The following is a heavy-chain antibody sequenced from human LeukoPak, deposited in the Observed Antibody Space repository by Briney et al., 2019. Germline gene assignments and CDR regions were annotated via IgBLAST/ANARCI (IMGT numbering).Heavy chain of an antibody. Sequence: GGSLRLSCAASGFTFSSYSMNWVRQAPGKGLEWVSYISSSSSTIYYADSVKGRFTISRDNAKNSLYLQMNSLRAEDTAVYYCARVSGYRFIDYWGQGTLVTVSS. V-gene: IGHV3-48*01. J-gene: IGHJ4*02. D-gene: IGHD6-25*01. CDR2: ISSSSSTI. CDR1: GFTFSSYS. CDR3: ARVSGYRFIDY.